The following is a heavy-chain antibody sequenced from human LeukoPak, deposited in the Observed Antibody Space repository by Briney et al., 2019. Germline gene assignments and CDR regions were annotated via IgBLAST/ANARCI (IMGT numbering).Heavy chain of an antibody. CDR3: ASQMATINY. V-gene: IGHV4-39*01. CDR1: GGSISSSYYY. J-gene: IGHJ4*02. CDR2: IYYSGST. Sequence: SETLSLTCTVSGGSISSSYYYWGWIRQPPGKGLEWIGSIYYSGSTYYNPSLKSRATISVDTSKNQFSLILNSVTAADTAVYYCASQMATINYWGQGTLVTVYS. D-gene: IGHD5-24*01.